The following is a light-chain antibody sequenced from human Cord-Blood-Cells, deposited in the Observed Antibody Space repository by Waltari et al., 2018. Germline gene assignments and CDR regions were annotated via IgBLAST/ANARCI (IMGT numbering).Light chain of an antibody. CDR3: SSYAGSNNWV. J-gene: IGLJ3*02. V-gene: IGLV2-8*01. CDR1: SSDVGGYNY. CDR2: EVS. Sequence: QSALTQPPSASGSPGQSVTISCTGTSSDVGGYNYVSWYQQHPGKAPKRMIYEVSKRAAGVPEAFSGANTGNTAYLTVSGLQAEDEADYYCSSYAGSNNWVCGGGTKLTVL.